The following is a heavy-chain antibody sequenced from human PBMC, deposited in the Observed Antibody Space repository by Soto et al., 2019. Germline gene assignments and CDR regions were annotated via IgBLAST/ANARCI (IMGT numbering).Heavy chain of an antibody. CDR3: AGGSYSSSSKWFDS. Sequence: GGSLRLSCAASGFTFSSFAMSWVRQAPGKGLEWVSSISSSSSYIYYADSVKGRFTISRDNAKNSLYLQMNSLRAEDTAVYYCAGGSYSSSSKWFDSWGQGTLVTVSS. J-gene: IGHJ5*01. D-gene: IGHD6-6*01. CDR2: ISSSSSYI. CDR1: GFTFSSFA. V-gene: IGHV3-21*01.